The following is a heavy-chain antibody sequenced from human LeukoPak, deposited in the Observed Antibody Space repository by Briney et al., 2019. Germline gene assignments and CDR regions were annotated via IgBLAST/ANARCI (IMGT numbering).Heavy chain of an antibody. D-gene: IGHD6-13*01. J-gene: IGHJ3*02. CDR2: IKLDGSEK. CDR1: GFTFSRYW. V-gene: IGHV3-7*01. Sequence: GGSLRLSCADSGFTFSRYWMSWVRQAPGEGLEWVANIKLDGSEKYYVDSVKGRFTISRDNAKNSLYLQMNSLRAEDTAVYYCASCIAAAGTSSDDAFDIWGQGTMVAVSS. CDR3: ASCIAAAGTSSDDAFDI.